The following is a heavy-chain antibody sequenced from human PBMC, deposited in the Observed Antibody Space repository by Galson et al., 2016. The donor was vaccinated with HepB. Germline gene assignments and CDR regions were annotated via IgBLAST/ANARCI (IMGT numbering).Heavy chain of an antibody. CDR3: ATGLPAVAGPVYYYDYYMDV. D-gene: IGHD6-19*01. Sequence: SVKVSCKVSGYTLTELSMHWVRQAPGKGLEWMGGFDPEDGETIYAQKFQGRVTMTEDTSTDTAYMELSSLRSEDTAVYYCATGLPAVAGPVYYYDYYMDVWGKGTPVTVAS. J-gene: IGHJ6*03. CDR1: GYTLTELS. CDR2: FDPEDGET. V-gene: IGHV1-24*01.